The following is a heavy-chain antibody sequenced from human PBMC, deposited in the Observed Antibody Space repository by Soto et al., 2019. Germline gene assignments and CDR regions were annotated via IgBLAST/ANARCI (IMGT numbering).Heavy chain of an antibody. D-gene: IGHD3-22*01. Sequence: EVQLVESGGGIVQPGGSLSFSCAASGFTFSSYWMHWVRQAPGKGLVWVSRINSDGSRTSYADSAKGRFTISRDNAKNTVYLQMNSLRAEDTAVYYCARGDGDYYDGNGYLGRHWGQGTLVTVSS. V-gene: IGHV3-74*01. CDR1: GFTFSSYW. J-gene: IGHJ4*02. CDR2: INSDGSRT. CDR3: ARGDGDYYDGNGYLGRH.